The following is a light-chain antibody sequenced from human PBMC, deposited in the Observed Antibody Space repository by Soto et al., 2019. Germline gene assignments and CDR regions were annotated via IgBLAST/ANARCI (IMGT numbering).Light chain of an antibody. Sequence: EIVLTQSPATLSLSPGERATLSCRASQSVSSYLAWYQQKPGQAPRLLIYDASNRATGIPARISGSGSGTDVTLTISSLEPEDFGVYYCHQRSSWLRGTFGGGTKVEIK. CDR1: QSVSSY. CDR3: HQRSSWLRGT. V-gene: IGKV3-11*01. CDR2: DAS. J-gene: IGKJ4*01.